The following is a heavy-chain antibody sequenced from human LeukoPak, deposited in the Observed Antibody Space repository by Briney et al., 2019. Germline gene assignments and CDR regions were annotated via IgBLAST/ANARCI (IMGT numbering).Heavy chain of an antibody. D-gene: IGHD6-19*01. Sequence: PGGSLGLSCAASGFTFSSYAMHWVRQAPGKGLEWVAVMSYDGSNKYYADSVKGRFTISRDDSKNTLYLQMNSLRAEDTAVYYCAKGPPIAVAGTNFDYWGQGTLVTVSS. CDR1: GFTFSSYA. V-gene: IGHV3-30-3*01. CDR3: AKGPPIAVAGTNFDY. J-gene: IGHJ4*02. CDR2: MSYDGSNK.